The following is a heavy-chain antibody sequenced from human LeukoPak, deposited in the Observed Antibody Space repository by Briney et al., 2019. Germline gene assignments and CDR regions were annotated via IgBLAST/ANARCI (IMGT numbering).Heavy chain of an antibody. CDR3: AKGYGDYQSWRLLDY. Sequence: GGSLTLSCAASGFTFSSYGMRWVRQPPGRGVEWVSAIRGGGGSTNYADSAKGRFTISRDDSKNTLYLQMNSLRAEDTAVYYCAKGYGDYQSWRLLDYWGQGTLVTVSS. V-gene: IGHV3-23*01. J-gene: IGHJ4*02. CDR1: GFTFSSYG. CDR2: IRGGGGST. D-gene: IGHD4-17*01.